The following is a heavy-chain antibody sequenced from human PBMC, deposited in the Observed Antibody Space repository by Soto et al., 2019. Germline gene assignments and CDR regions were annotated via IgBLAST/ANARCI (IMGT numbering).Heavy chain of an antibody. V-gene: IGHV3-74*01. CDR1: GFTFSSYW. CDR3: ARIKGSSVTTIDY. J-gene: IGHJ4*02. D-gene: IGHD4-17*01. CDR2: TNSDGSST. Sequence: EVQLLESGGGLVQPGESLRLSCAASGFTFSSYWMHWVRQAPGKGLVWVSRTNSDGSSTRYADSVKGRFTISRDNAKNTLYLQMNSLRAEDTAVYYCARIKGSSVTTIDYWGQGTLVTVSS.